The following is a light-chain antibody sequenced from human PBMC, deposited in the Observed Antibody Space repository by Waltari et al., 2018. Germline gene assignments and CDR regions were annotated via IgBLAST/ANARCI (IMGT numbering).Light chain of an antibody. CDR1: QSVSDK. CDR2: GAS. J-gene: IGKJ3*01. CDR3: QQYNVWPRT. V-gene: IGKV3-15*01. Sequence: EIVMTQSPATLSVSPGKRATLSCRASQSVSDKLAWYQQKPGQAPRRLIYGASKRASGIPDRFSGSGSGTEFTLTISSLQSEDFALYYCQQYNVWPRTFGPGTKVDIK.